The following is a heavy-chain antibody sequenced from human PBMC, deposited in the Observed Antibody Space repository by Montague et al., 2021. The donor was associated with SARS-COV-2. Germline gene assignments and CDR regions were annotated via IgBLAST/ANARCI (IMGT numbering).Heavy chain of an antibody. CDR1: GYSIISGSY. CDR3: ARSQDCSTTSCHFDY. J-gene: IGHJ4*02. Sequence: SETLSLTCTVSGYSIISGSYWGWLRQPPGKVLGWIGSIYHSVTTYYHPSLKSRVTISVDTSKNQFSLKLSSVTAADTAVYYCARSQDCSTTSCHFDYWGQGTLVIVSS. V-gene: IGHV4-38-2*02. CDR2: IYHSVTT. D-gene: IGHD2-2*01.